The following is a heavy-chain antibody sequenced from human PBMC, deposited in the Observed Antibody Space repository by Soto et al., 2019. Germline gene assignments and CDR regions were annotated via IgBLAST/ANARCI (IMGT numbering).Heavy chain of an antibody. Sequence: QVQLQESGPGLVKPSQTLSLTCTVSGASVNIGLYFWNWIRQVPGKGRGWLGQVPPGGNIYYNPSLKSXXTXSLXTSNNQVSLQLNSVTVADTAVYYCVRGSDPYKCGFWGQGTLVTVSS. CDR2: VPPGGNI. J-gene: IGHJ4*02. CDR3: VRGSDPYKCGF. D-gene: IGHD6-25*01. V-gene: IGHV4-31*03. CDR1: GASVNIGLYF.